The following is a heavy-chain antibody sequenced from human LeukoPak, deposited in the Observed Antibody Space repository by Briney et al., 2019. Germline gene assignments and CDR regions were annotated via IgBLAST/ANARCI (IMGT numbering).Heavy chain of an antibody. Sequence: PSETLSLTCTVSGGSISSYYWSWIRQPPGKGLEWIGYIYYSGSTNYNPSLKSRVTISVDTSKNQFSLKLSSVTAADTAVYYCARGPTVVPAAPRPFDYWGQGTLVTVSS. V-gene: IGHV4-59*01. CDR3: ARGPTVVPAAPRPFDY. CDR2: IYYSGST. D-gene: IGHD2-2*01. J-gene: IGHJ4*02. CDR1: GGSISSYY.